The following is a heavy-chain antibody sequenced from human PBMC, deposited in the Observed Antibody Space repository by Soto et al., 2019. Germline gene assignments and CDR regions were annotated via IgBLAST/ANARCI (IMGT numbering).Heavy chain of an antibody. D-gene: IGHD2-15*01. Sequence: SETLSLTCAVYGGSFSGYYWSWIRQPPGKGLEWIGEINHSGSTNYNPSLKSRVTISVDTSKNQFSLKLSSVTAADTAVYYCARGHGTSSWYSFYYYYNGMDVWDQGATVTVSS. CDR2: INHSGST. CDR1: GGSFSGYY. J-gene: IGHJ6*02. V-gene: IGHV4-34*01. CDR3: ARGHGTSSWYSFYYYYNGMDV.